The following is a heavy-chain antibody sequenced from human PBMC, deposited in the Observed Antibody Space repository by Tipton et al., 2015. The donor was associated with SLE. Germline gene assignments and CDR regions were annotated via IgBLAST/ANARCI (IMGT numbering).Heavy chain of an antibody. D-gene: IGHD3-10*01. J-gene: IGHJ3*02. V-gene: IGHV4-38-2*02. Sequence: GLVKPSETLSLICNVSGHSISSGYYWNWIRQPPGKGLEWIGYIHYSGTTHDNPSLKSRVTISVDTSKNQFSLKLSSVTAADTAVYYCARSGFYHRADAFDIWGQGTMVTVSS. CDR2: IHYSGTT. CDR1: GHSISSGYY. CDR3: ARSGFYHRADAFDI.